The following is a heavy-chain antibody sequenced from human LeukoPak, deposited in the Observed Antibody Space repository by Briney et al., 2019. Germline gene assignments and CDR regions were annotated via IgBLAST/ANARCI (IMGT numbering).Heavy chain of an antibody. CDR1: GYTFTSYD. Sequence: GASVKVSCKASGYTFTSYDINWVRQATGQGLEWMGWMNPNSGNTGYAQKFQGRVTMTRNTSISTAYMELSSLRSEDTAVYYCARGQRVGAPKQAYSYWFDPWGQGTLVTVSS. D-gene: IGHD6-25*01. J-gene: IGHJ5*02. CDR2: MNPNSGNT. CDR3: ARGQRVGAPKQAYSYWFDP. V-gene: IGHV1-8*01.